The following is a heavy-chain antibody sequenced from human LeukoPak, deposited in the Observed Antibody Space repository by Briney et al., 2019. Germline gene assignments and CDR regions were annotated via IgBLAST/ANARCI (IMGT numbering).Heavy chain of an antibody. J-gene: IGHJ4*02. CDR2: ISGSSYHI. D-gene: IGHD4-17*01. CDR1: GFTFSTCS. V-gene: IGHV3-21*04. CDR3: ANEIRPNDY. Sequence: GGSLRLSCAASGFTFSTCSMKWVRQAPGKALEWVSSISGSSYHIYYADSVKGRFTISRDNSKNTLYLQMNSLSADDTAMYYCANEIRPNDYWGQGTLVTVSS.